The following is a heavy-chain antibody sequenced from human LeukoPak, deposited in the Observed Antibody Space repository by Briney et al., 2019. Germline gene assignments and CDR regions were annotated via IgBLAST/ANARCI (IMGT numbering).Heavy chain of an antibody. CDR1: GYTFTSYG. V-gene: IGHV1-18*01. Sequence: ASVKVSCKASGYTFTSYGISWVRQAPGQGLEWMGWISAYNGNTNYAQKLQGRVTMTTDTSTSTAYMELRSLRSDDTAVYYCARGYYYDSSGYWKVPAAFDIWGQGTMVTVSS. CDR3: ARGYYYDSSGYWKVPAAFDI. CDR2: ISAYNGNT. J-gene: IGHJ3*02. D-gene: IGHD3-22*01.